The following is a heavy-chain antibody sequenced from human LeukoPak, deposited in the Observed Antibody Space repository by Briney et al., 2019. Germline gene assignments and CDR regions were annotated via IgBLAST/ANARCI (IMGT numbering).Heavy chain of an antibody. CDR2: INPNSGGT. V-gene: IGHV1-2*02. J-gene: IGHJ5*02. CDR3: ARDSENRSDP. D-gene: IGHD1-14*01. Sequence: ASVKVSCRASGYTFTGYYMHWVRQAPGQGLEWMGWINPNSGGTNYAQKFQGRVTMTRDTSISTAYMELRSLRSGDTAVYYCARDSENRSDPWGQGTLVTVSS. CDR1: GYTFTGYY.